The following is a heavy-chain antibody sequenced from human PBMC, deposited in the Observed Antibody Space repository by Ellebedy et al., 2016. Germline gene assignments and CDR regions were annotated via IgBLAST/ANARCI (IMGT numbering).Heavy chain of an antibody. CDR3: ARDGGWGHPRPFDY. J-gene: IGHJ4*02. V-gene: IGHV4-39*07. CDR1: GGSISSSSYY. CDR2: IYYSGST. Sequence: SETLSLXCTVSGGSISSSSYYWGWIRQPPGKGLEWIGSIYYSGSTYYNPSLKSRVTISVDTSKNQFSLKLSSVTAADTAVYYCARDGGWGHPRPFDYWGQGTLVTVSS. D-gene: IGHD1-26*01.